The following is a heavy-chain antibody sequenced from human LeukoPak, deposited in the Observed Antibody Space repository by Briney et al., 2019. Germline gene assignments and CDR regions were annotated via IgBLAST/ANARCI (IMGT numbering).Heavy chain of an antibody. CDR2: INPNSGGT. D-gene: IGHD6-19*01. J-gene: IGHJ6*03. V-gene: IGHV1-2*02. Sequence: ASVKVSCKASGYMFTGYYMHWVRQAPGQGLEWMGWINPNSGGTNYAQKFQGRVTMTRDTSISTAYMDLNRLRSDDTAVYYCARVVAVTGTPVYYMDVWGKGTTVTAPS. CDR1: GYMFTGYY. CDR3: ARVVAVTGTPVYYMDV.